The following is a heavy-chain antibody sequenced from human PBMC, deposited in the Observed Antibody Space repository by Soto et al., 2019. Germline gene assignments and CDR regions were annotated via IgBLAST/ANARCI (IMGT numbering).Heavy chain of an antibody. CDR3: AGLAYDYGDYSYYYYYMDV. D-gene: IGHD4-17*01. V-gene: IGHV4-39*01. Sequence: QLQLQESGPGLVKPSETLSLTCTVSGGSISSSSYYWGWIRQPPGKGLEWIGSIYYSGSTYYNPSLKSRVTISVDTSKNQFSLKLRSVTAADTAVYYCAGLAYDYGDYSYYYYYMDVWGKGTTVTVSS. CDR2: IYYSGST. J-gene: IGHJ6*03. CDR1: GGSISSSSYY.